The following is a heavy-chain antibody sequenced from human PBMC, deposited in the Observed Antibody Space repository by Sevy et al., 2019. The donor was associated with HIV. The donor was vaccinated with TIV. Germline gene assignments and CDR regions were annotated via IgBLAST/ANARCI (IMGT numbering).Heavy chain of an antibody. CDR1: GGTFSSYA. CDR2: IIPIFGTA. D-gene: IGHD2-2*01. CDR3: ASSRSSCSSTSCYGNWFDP. V-gene: IGHV1-69*13. J-gene: IGHJ5*02. Sequence: ASVKVSCKASGGTFSSYAISWVRQAPGQGLEWMGGIIPIFGTANYAQKFQGRVTITADESTSTAYMELSSLRSEDTAVYYCASSRSSCSSTSCYGNWFDPWGQRTLVTVSS.